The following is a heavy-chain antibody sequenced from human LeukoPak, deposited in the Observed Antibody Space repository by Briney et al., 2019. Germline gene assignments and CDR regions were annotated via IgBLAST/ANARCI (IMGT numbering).Heavy chain of an antibody. CDR3: ARRLRHYYDSSGYSTPYYFDY. Sequence: GESLKIPCKGSGYSFANYWIGWVRQMPGKGLEWMGIIYPSGPQTRYSPSFQGQVTISVDKSISTAFLQWSSLQASDTAIYYCARRLRHYYDSSGYSTPYYFDYWGQGTLVTVSS. V-gene: IGHV5-51*01. D-gene: IGHD3-22*01. J-gene: IGHJ4*02. CDR1: GYSFANYW. CDR2: IYPSGPQT.